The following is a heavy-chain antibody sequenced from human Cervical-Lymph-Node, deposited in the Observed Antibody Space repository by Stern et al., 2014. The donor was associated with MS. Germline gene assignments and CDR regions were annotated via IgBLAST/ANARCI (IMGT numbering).Heavy chain of an antibody. CDR1: GGSISSYY. Sequence: QVQLQESGPGLVKPSETLSLTCTVSGGSISSYYWSWIRQPPGKGLAWIGYIYYSGSTTYNHSLKSRVTISVDTSKNQFSLKLSSVTAADTAVYYCARGGVGPFDPWGQGTLVTVSS. CDR3: ARGGVGPFDP. V-gene: IGHV4-59*01. J-gene: IGHJ5*02. CDR2: IYYSGST.